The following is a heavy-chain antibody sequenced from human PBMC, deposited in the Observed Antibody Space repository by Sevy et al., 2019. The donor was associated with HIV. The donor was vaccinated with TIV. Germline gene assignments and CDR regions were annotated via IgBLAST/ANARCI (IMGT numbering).Heavy chain of an antibody. CDR1: GFTFGSYA. V-gene: IGHV3-23*01. Sequence: GGSLRLSCAASGFTFGSYAMTWVRQAPGKGLEWVSGISGSGTTYYADSVKGRFTISRDNSKSTLFLQLNSLRADDTAVYYCTKHQPNYYDSFSDAFDMWGQGTMVTVSS. CDR2: ISGSGTT. D-gene: IGHD3-22*01. J-gene: IGHJ3*02. CDR3: TKHQPNYYDSFSDAFDM.